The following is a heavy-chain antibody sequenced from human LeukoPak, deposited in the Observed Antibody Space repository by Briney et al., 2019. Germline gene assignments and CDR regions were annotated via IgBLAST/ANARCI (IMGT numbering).Heavy chain of an antibody. Sequence: PGGSLRLSCAASGFTVPDNYMNWVRQSSGKGLEWVSVIYGGGDTNYADSVKGRFIISRDTSKNTVYLQMNSLGAEDTAVYFCARDLNPGGSYSIAYWGQGTLVSVSS. CDR3: ARDLNPGGSYSIAY. V-gene: IGHV3-53*01. CDR2: IYGGGDT. J-gene: IGHJ4*02. CDR1: GFTVPDNY. D-gene: IGHD1-26*01.